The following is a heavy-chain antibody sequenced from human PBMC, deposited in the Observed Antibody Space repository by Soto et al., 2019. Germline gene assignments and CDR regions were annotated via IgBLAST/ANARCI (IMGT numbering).Heavy chain of an antibody. D-gene: IGHD3-22*01. CDR1: GGTFSSYA. CDR2: IIPIFGTA. J-gene: IGHJ4*02. CDR3: AKQKGSGYSPPYFDY. Sequence: SVKVSCKASGGTFSSYAISWVRQAPGQGLEWMGGIIPIFGTANYAQKFQGRVTITADESTSTAYMELSSLRSEDTAVYYCAKQKGSGYSPPYFDYWGQGTLVTVSS. V-gene: IGHV1-69*13.